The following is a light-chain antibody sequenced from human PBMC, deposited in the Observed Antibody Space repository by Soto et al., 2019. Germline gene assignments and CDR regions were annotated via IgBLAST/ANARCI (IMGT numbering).Light chain of an antibody. CDR1: QSISSW. Sequence: DIPMTQSPSTLSASVGDRVTITCRASQSISSWLAWYQQKPGKAPKLLIYDASSLESGVPSRFSGSGSGTESTLTISSLQPDDFATYYCQQYNSYSPTFGQGTKVEIK. J-gene: IGKJ1*01. CDR3: QQYNSYSPT. V-gene: IGKV1-5*01. CDR2: DAS.